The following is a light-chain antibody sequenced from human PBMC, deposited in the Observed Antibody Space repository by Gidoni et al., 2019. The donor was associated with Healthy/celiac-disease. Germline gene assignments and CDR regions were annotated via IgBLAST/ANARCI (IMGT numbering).Light chain of an antibody. V-gene: IGKV3-20*01. CDR2: GAS. J-gene: IGKJ2*01. Sequence: EVVFTHSPCTLSSSPGQRATLSCRASQSVSISYLAWYQQKPGQAPRLLIYGASSRATGIQDRVSGSGSGTEFTINISRLEPEDFAVYYCQQYGSSRRYTFGQGTKLEIK. CDR1: QSVSISY. CDR3: QQYGSSRRYT.